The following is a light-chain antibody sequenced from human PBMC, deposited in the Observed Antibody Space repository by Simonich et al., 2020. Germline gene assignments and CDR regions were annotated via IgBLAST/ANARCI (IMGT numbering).Light chain of an antibody. Sequence: EIVLTQSPGTLSLSPGERATLSCRASQSVSSIYLAWYHQKPGLAPRLLIYDASSRATGIPDRFSGSGSGTDFTLTISRLEPEDFAVYYCQQYGSSPPVTFGGGTKVEIK. CDR2: DAS. J-gene: IGKJ4*01. CDR3: QQYGSSPPVT. V-gene: IGKV3D-20*01. CDR1: QSVSSIY.